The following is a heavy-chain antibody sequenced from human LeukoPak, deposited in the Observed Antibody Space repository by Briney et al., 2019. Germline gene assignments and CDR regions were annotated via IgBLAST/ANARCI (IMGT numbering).Heavy chain of an antibody. V-gene: IGHV4-39*07. Sequence: SETLSLTCTVSGGSISSYYWGWIRQPPGKGLEWIGSIYYSGSTYYNPSLKSRVTISVDTSKNQFSLKLSSVTAADTAVYYCARWPTVTRAFDYWGQGTQVIVSS. CDR3: ARWPTVTRAFDY. J-gene: IGHJ4*02. CDR2: IYYSGST. D-gene: IGHD4-17*01. CDR1: GGSISSYY.